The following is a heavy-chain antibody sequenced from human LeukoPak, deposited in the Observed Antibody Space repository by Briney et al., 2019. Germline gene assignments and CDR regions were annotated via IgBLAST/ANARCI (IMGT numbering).Heavy chain of an antibody. CDR3: ASISKVGATIDY. CDR1: GYTFTSYD. J-gene: IGHJ4*02. Sequence: GASVKVSCKASGYTFTSYDINWVRQATGQGLEWMGWMNPNSGNTGYAQKFQGRDTMTRNTSISTAYMELSSLRSEDTAVYYCASISKVGATIDYWGQGTLVTVSS. CDR2: MNPNSGNT. V-gene: IGHV1-8*01. D-gene: IGHD1-26*01.